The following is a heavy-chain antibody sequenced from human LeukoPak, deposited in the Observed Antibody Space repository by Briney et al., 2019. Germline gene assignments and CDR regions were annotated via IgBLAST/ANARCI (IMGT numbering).Heavy chain of an antibody. D-gene: IGHD3-10*01. V-gene: IGHV1-69*01. CDR1: GGTFSSYA. Sequence: GASVKVSCKASGGTFSSYAISWVRQAPGQGLEWMGGIIPMFGTPNYAQKFQGRVTITADEPTNTVYMELSSLRFEDTAVYYCARGAFGFGELFGHWGQGTLITVSS. J-gene: IGHJ1*01. CDR2: IIPMFGTP. CDR3: ARGAFGFGELFGH.